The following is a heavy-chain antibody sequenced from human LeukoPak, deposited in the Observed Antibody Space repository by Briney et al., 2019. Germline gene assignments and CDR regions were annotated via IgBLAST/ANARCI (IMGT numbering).Heavy chain of an antibody. CDR1: GGSISSYY. J-gene: IGHJ4*02. CDR3: ARDTKWLGPA. CDR2: IYYSGST. Sequence: SETLSLTCTVSGGSISSYYWSWIRQPPGKGLEWIGYIYYSGSTNYNPSLKSRVTISVDTSKNQFSLKLSSVTAADTAVYYCARDTKWLGPAWGQGTLVTVSS. D-gene: IGHD6-19*01. V-gene: IGHV4-59*01.